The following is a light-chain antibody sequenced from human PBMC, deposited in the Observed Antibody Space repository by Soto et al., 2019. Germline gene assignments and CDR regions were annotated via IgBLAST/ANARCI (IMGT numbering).Light chain of an antibody. CDR3: SSYTGGSTVL. J-gene: IGLJ2*01. CDR1: SSDVGHYKY. Sequence: QSALTQPASVSGSPGQSITIPCTGTSSDVGHYKYVSWYQQYPGKAPKLIIYEVTNRPSRVSNRFSGSKSGNTASLTISGLQAEDDADYYCSSYTGGSTVLFGGGTKLTVL. V-gene: IGLV2-14*01. CDR2: EVT.